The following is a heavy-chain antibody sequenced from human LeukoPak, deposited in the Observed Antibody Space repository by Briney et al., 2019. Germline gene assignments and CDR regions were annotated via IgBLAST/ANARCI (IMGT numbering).Heavy chain of an antibody. Sequence: GGSLRVSCAASGFTFSNYAMSWVRQAPGKGLEWVSAISDFGSTTYYADSVKGRFTISRDNSNNSLYLHMNSLRPEDTAVYYCAKDGGYTYGLNAFDLWGQGTLVTVSS. CDR1: GFTFSNYA. D-gene: IGHD5-18*01. J-gene: IGHJ3*01. CDR2: ISDFGSTT. CDR3: AKDGGYTYGLNAFDL. V-gene: IGHV3-23*01.